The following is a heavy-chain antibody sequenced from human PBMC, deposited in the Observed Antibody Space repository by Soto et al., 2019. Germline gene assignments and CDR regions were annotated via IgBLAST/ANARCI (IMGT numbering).Heavy chain of an antibody. CDR3: ARGRYSGYDCLYS. D-gene: IGHD5-12*01. CDR1: GYTFTNSD. Sequence: QVQLVQSGAEVKKPGASVKVSCKASGYTFTNSDINWVRQATGQGLEWVGWVNPNSGNRGYALKFQGRVTMTTDTSISTAYMDLSSLRSEGTAVYYCARGRYSGYDCLYSWGQGTLVIVSS. CDR2: VNPNSGNR. V-gene: IGHV1-8*01. J-gene: IGHJ4*02.